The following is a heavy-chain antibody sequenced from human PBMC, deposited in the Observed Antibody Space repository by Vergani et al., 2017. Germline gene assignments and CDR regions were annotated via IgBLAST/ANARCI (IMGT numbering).Heavy chain of an antibody. CDR2: IYHSGST. CDR1: GGSISSSSYY. D-gene: IGHD2-21*02. V-gene: IGHV4-39*07. CDR3: ASQCVWGGDCYPVGEY. Sequence: QLQLQESGPGLVKPSETLSLTCTVSGGSISSSSYYWGWIRQPPGKGLEWIGYIYHSGSTYYNPSLKSRVTISVDRSKNQFSLKLSSVTAADTAVYYCASQCVWGGDCYPVGEYWGQGTLVTVSS. J-gene: IGHJ4*02.